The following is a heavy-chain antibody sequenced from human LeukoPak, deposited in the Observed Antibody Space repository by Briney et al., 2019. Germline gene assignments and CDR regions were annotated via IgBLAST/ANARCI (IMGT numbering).Heavy chain of an antibody. V-gene: IGHV4-39*01. CDR2: IYYSGRT. J-gene: IGHJ4*02. Sequence: SQTLSLACTVSGGSISSSSYYWGWIRQPPGKGLEWIGSIYYSGRTYYNPSLKSRVTIEVATYENQFSLKLRSETAADTAVYYCARLYCSGGSCYYNYGDYIDYLGQGT. D-gene: IGHD2-15*01. CDR1: GGSISSSSYY. CDR3: ARLYCSGGSCYYNYGDYIDY.